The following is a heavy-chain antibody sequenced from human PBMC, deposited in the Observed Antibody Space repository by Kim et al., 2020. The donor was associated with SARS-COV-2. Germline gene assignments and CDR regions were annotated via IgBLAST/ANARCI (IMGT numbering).Heavy chain of an antibody. D-gene: IGHD5-12*01. CDR1: GFTFNNYS. CDR2: ISSSSSTI. V-gene: IGHV3-48*02. J-gene: IGHJ4*02. Sequence: GGSLRLSCAASGFTFNNYSMNWVRQAPGKGLEWVSYISSSSSTIYYADSVKGRFTISRDNAKNSLYLQMNSLRDEDTAVYYCARAVWGFDSYFDYWGQGTLVTVSS. CDR3: ARAVWGFDSYFDY.